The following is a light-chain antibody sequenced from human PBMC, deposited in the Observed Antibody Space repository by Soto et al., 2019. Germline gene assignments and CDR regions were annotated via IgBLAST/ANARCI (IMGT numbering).Light chain of an antibody. CDR3: QQYHNWHPIT. J-gene: IGKJ5*01. Sequence: EILMTQSPSTLSVSPGERATLSCRASQSVSRKLAWYQQKPGQAPRLLIYGASTSATGIPARFSGSGSGTEFTLTISSLQYEDFAVYYCQQYHNWHPITFGQGTRLEIK. V-gene: IGKV3-15*01. CDR2: GAS. CDR1: QSVSRK.